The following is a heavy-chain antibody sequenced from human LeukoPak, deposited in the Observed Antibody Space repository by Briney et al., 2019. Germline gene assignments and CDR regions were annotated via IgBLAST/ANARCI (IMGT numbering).Heavy chain of an antibody. D-gene: IGHD3-22*01. CDR1: GYTFTGYY. J-gene: IGHJ1*01. V-gene: IGHV1-2*06. CDR3: ASYYYDSSGYYYLYFQH. CDR2: INPNSGGT. Sequence: ASVKVSCKASGYTFTGYYMHWVRQAPGQGLDWMGRINPNSGGTNYAQKFQGRVTMTRDTSISTAYMELSRLRSDDTAVYYCASYYYDSSGYYYLYFQHWGQGTLVTVSS.